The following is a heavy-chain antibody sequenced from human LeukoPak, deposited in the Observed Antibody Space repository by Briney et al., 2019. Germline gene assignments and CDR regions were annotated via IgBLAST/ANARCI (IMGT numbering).Heavy chain of an antibody. CDR2: IHASGPT. CDR3: ARHDAGIAARPFDN. CDR1: GGSISTYY. Sequence: SETLSLTCTASGGSISTYYWSWIRRPPGKGLEWIAYIHASGPTNYNPSLKGRITISVDTSKNQFSLKLSSVTAADTAVYYCARHDAGIAARPFDNWGQGTLVTVSS. V-gene: IGHV4-4*09. J-gene: IGHJ4*02. D-gene: IGHD6-6*01.